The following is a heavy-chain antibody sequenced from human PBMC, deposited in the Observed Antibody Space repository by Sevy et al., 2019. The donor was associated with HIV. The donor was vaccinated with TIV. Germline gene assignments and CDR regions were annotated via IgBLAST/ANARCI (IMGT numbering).Heavy chain of an antibody. CDR1: GGSISSGGYS. D-gene: IGHD2-15*01. V-gene: IGHV4-30-2*01. CDR3: ARGEGVYCSGGSCLSFDP. J-gene: IGHJ5*02. CDR2: IYHSGST. Sequence: SETLSLTCAVSGGSISSGGYSWSWIRQPPGKGLEWIGYIYHSGSTYYNPSLKSRVTISVDRSKNQFSLKLGSVTAADTAVYYCARGEGVYCSGGSCLSFDPWGQGTLVTVSS.